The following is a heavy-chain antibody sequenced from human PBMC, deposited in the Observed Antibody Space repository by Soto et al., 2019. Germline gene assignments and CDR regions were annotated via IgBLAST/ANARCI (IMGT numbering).Heavy chain of an antibody. CDR2: ISAHNGNT. J-gene: IGHJ4*02. Sequence: QVHLVQSGAEVKKPGASVKVSCKGSGYDFTTYGITWVRQAPGQGLEWMAWISAHNGNTDYAQKLQGRVTVTRDTAKSTAYMAVRSRRSDDGAMYDCARGRYGDYWGQGALVTVSS. D-gene: IGHD1-1*01. V-gene: IGHV1-18*01. CDR1: GYDFTTYG. CDR3: ARGRYGDY.